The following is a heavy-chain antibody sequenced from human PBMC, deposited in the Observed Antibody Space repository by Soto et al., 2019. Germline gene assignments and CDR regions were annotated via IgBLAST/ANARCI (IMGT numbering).Heavy chain of an antibody. CDR1: GASVTSRSYY. D-gene: IGHD2-21*02. CDR2: IHSHSGST. J-gene: IGHJ6*02. Sequence: SESLSLNCSVPGASVTSRSYYWACIRQPPGKGGGWIAGIHSHSGSTYYDPSLMGRVLISVASSKNHFSLNLSSVTAADTAVYYCARSRDANGLHVWGQGTTVTVS. CDR3: ARSRDANGLHV. V-gene: IGHV4-39*01.